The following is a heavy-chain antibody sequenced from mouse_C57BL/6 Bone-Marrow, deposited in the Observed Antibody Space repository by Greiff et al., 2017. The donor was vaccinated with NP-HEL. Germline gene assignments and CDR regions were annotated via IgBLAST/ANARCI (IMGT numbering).Heavy chain of an antibody. D-gene: IGHD2-2*01. CDR2: ISSGGSYT. CDR1: GFTFSSYG. J-gene: IGHJ4*01. Sequence: DVHLVESGGDLVKPGGSLKLSCAASGFTFSSYGMSWVRQTPDKRLEWVATISSGGSYTDYPDSVKGRVTISRDNAKNTLYLQMSSLKSEDTAMYYCARPLWLRYTMDYGGQGTSVTVSS. V-gene: IGHV5-6*01. CDR3: ARPLWLRYTMDY.